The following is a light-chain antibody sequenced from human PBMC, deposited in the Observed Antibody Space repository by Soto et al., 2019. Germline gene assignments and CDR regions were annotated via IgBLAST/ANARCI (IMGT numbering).Light chain of an antibody. V-gene: IGLV1-40*01. Sequence: QSVLTLPPSVSGAPGQRVTISCTGSSSNIGAGYDVHWYQRLPGTAPKVLIYNNNNRPSGVPDRFSGSKSGTSASLAITGLQAEDEADYYCQSYDSSLSGSYVFGTGTKVTVL. CDR1: SSNIGAGYD. J-gene: IGLJ1*01. CDR2: NNN. CDR3: QSYDSSLSGSYV.